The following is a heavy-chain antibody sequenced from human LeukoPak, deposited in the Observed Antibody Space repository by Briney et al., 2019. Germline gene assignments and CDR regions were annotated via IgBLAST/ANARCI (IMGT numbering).Heavy chain of an antibody. CDR2: IYYSGST. J-gene: IGHJ4*02. CDR3: ARYYDFWSGSGYFDN. Sequence: SETLSLTCSVSGGSISSSSYYWGWLRQPPGKGLEWIGSIYYSGSTYYNTSLKSRVTMSVDTSKNQFSLNLSSVTAADTAVYYCARYYDFWSGSGYFDNWGQGTVVTVSS. CDR1: GGSISSSSYY. D-gene: IGHD3-3*01. V-gene: IGHV4-39*01.